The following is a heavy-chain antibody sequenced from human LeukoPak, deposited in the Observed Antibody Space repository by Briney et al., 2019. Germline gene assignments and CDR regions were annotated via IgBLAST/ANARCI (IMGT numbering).Heavy chain of an antibody. CDR2: IIPILGIA. Sequence: GASVKVSCKASGGTFSSYAISWVRQAPGQGLEWMGRIIPILGIANYAQKFQGRVTITADKSTSTAYMELSSLRSEDTAVYYCARDGARLTGTSGMDVWGQGTTVTVSS. CDR3: ARDGARLTGTSGMDV. D-gene: IGHD4-17*01. J-gene: IGHJ6*02. CDR1: GGTFSSYA. V-gene: IGHV1-69*04.